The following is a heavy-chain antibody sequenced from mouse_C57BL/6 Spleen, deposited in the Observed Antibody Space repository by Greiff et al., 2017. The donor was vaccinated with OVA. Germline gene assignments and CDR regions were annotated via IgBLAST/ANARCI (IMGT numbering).Heavy chain of an antibody. CDR2: IYPRDGST. V-gene: IGHV1-85*01. CDR3: ARRGTTVVPYWYFDV. D-gene: IGHD1-1*01. J-gene: IGHJ1*03. Sequence: QVQLQQSGPELVKPGASVKLSCKASGYTFTSYDINWVKQRPGQGLEWIGWIYPRDGSTKYNEKCKGKATLTVDTSSSTAYMELHSLTSEDSAFYFCARRGTTVVPYWYFDVWGTGTTVTVSS. CDR1: GYTFTSYD.